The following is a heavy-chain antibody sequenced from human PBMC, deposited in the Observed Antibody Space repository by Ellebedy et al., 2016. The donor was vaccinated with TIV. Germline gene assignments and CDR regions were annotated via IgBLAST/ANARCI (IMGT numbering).Heavy chain of an antibody. Sequence: ASVKVSCKASVATFSSYAIICLRHPPGQGLEWMGGIIPIFDTANYAQKFQGRVTITADKSTSTAYMELSSLISEDTAVDYCERSYGDTDYWGQGTLVTVSS. D-gene: IGHD4-17*01. V-gene: IGHV1-69*06. CDR2: IIPIFDTA. CDR3: ERSYGDTDY. J-gene: IGHJ4*02. CDR1: VATFSSYA.